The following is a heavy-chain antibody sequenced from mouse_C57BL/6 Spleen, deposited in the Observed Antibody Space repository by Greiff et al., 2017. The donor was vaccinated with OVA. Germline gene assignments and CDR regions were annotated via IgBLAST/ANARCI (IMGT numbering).Heavy chain of an antibody. CDR1: GFTFSDYG. Sequence: EVKLVESGGGLVKPGGSLKLSCAASGFTFSDYGMHWVRQAPEKGLEWVAYISSGCSTIYYADTVKGRFTISRDNAKNTLFLQMTSLRSEDTAMYYCSRGIYDGSYAMDYWGQGTSVTVSS. V-gene: IGHV5-17*01. CDR3: SRGIYDGSYAMDY. D-gene: IGHD2-3*01. J-gene: IGHJ4*01. CDR2: ISSGCSTI.